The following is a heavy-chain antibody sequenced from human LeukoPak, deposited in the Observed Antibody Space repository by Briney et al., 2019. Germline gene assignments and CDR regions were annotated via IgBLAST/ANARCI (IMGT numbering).Heavy chain of an antibody. CDR3: ARARVVNAFDI. Sequence: PGGSPRLSCAASGFTFSNYAMVWVRQAPGKGLELVSGITGGRSTYYAESVKGRFTISRDNAKNSLYLQMNSLRAGDTAVYYCARARVVNAFDIWGQGTMVTVSS. CDR2: ITGGRST. D-gene: IGHD4-23*01. V-gene: IGHV3-23*01. J-gene: IGHJ3*02. CDR1: GFTFSNYA.